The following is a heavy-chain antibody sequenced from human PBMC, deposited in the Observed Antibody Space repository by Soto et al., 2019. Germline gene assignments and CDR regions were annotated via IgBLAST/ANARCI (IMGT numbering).Heavy chain of an antibody. V-gene: IGHV4-30-4*01. J-gene: IGHJ3*01. CDR2: IYYSGGT. CDR3: ASSPRKDALDL. Sequence: QGQLQESGPGVVRPSQTLSLTCTVSGASISSGDHYWTWIRQPPGKGLAWIGYIYYSGGTFFNPSLNRRVTLSIDMSKSQFSPNLTSVTAADTAVYYCASSPRKDALDLWGQGTMVIVSS. CDR1: GASISSGDHY. D-gene: IGHD6-6*01.